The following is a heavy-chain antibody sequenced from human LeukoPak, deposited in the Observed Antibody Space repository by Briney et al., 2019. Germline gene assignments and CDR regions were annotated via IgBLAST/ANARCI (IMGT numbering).Heavy chain of an antibody. CDR1: GFTFSSYW. Sequence: GGSLRLSCAASGFTFSSYWMSWVRQAPGKGLEWVANIKQDGSEKYYVDSVKGRFTISRDNAKNSLYLQMHSLRAEDTAVYYCARVIQGYYDSSGYYDYWGQGTLVTVSS. D-gene: IGHD3-22*01. CDR3: ARVIQGYYDSSGYYDY. V-gene: IGHV3-7*01. CDR2: IKQDGSEK. J-gene: IGHJ4*02.